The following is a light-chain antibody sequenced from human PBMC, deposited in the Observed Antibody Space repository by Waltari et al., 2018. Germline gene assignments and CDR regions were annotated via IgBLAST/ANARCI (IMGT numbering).Light chain of an antibody. CDR1: SSTIGKNY. CDR3: GTWDSSLSGAV. CDR2: EDS. V-gene: IGLV1-51*02. Sequence: QSVLTQPPSVSAAPGQRVTISCSGGSSTIGKNYVSWYRQFPGTAPKLLIYEDSERPSGIPGRFSGSKSGTSATLDITGLQAGDEADYYCGTWDSSLSGAVFGGGTHLTVL. J-gene: IGLJ7*01.